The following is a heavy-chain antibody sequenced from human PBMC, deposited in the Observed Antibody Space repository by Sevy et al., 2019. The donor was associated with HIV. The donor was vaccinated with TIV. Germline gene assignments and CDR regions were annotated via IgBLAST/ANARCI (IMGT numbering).Heavy chain of an antibody. CDR2: IYYSGST. CDR3: ARTYYDILTGYYPAATSYFDC. D-gene: IGHD3-9*01. V-gene: IGHV4-59*01. J-gene: IGHJ4*02. CDR1: GGSISSYY. Sequence: SETLSLTCTVSGGSISSYYWSWIRQPPGKGLEWIGYIYYSGSTNYNPSLKSRVTISVDTSKNQFSLMLSSVTAADTAVYYCARTYYDILTGYYPAATSYFDCWGQGTLVTVSS.